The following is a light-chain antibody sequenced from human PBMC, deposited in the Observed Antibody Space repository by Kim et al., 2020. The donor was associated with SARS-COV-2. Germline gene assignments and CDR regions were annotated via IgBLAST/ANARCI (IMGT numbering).Light chain of an antibody. CDR3: AAWDDTLNGFV. CDR1: RSNIGSNT. Sequence: GQSVTSSCSGGRSNIGSNTVEWYQHLPGAAPKLLMYSNTQRPSGLPDRISGSKSGTSASLDISGLQSEDEGDYYCAAWDDTLNGFVFGPGTKVTVL. J-gene: IGLJ1*01. CDR2: SNT. V-gene: IGLV1-44*01.